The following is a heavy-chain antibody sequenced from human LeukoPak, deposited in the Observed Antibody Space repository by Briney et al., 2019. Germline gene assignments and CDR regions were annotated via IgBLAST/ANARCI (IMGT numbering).Heavy chain of an antibody. V-gene: IGHV3-30*04. CDR3: ARERSYYGSGSYFGY. Sequence: GGSLRLSCAASGFTFSSYAMHWVRQAPGKGLEWVAVISYDGSNKYYADSVKGRFTISRDNSKNTLYLQMSSLRAEDTAVYYCARERSYYGSGSYFGYWGQGTLVTVSS. J-gene: IGHJ4*02. D-gene: IGHD3-10*01. CDR2: ISYDGSNK. CDR1: GFTFSSYA.